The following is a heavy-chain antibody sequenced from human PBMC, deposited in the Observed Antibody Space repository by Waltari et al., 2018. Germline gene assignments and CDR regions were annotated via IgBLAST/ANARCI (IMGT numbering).Heavy chain of an antibody. Sequence: QVQLQESGPRLVKPSETLSLTCTVSGGSLNNYYWIWIRQPPGKRLEWIGYIYYSGNTNYNHARKIRVTCSVDTSKNQFSLKMTSVIAADTAVYYCARVADTSGWYFALNYWGQGILVTVSS. CDR2: IYYSGNT. D-gene: IGHD6-19*01. V-gene: IGHV4-59*01. J-gene: IGHJ4*02. CDR1: GGSLNNYY. CDR3: ARVADTSGWYFALNY.